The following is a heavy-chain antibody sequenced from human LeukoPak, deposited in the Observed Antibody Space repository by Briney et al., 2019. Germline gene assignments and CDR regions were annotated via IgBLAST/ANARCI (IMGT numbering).Heavy chain of an antibody. CDR2: IWNDGSNK. J-gene: IGHJ4*02. V-gene: IGHV3-33*01. D-gene: IGHD3-10*01. CDR1: GFTFSIYG. Sequence: GRSLRLSCAASGFTFSIYGMHWVRQAPGKGLEWVAVIWNDGSNKYYANSVKGRFTISRENSKNTLYLQMNSLRAEDTAVYSCARASGPFDYWGQGTLVTVSS. CDR3: ARASGPFDY.